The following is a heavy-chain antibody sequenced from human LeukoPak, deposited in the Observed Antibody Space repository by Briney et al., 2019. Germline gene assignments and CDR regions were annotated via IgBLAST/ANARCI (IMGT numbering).Heavy chain of an antibody. CDR2: ISSNGGST. CDR1: GFTFSSYA. Sequence: GGSLRLSCAASGFTFSSYAMHWVRQAPGKGLEYVSAISSNGGSTYYANSVKGRFTISRDNSKNTLYLQMGSLRAEDMAVYYCARDRVYYDSSGFDDWGQGTLVTVSS. J-gene: IGHJ4*02. V-gene: IGHV3-64*01. CDR3: ARDRVYYDSSGFDD. D-gene: IGHD3-22*01.